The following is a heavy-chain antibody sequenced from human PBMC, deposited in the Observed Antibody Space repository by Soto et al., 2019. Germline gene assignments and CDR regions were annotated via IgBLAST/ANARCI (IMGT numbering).Heavy chain of an antibody. CDR3: VSDCSPGGCYSVYVGAA. J-gene: IGHJ5*02. D-gene: IGHD2-15*01. V-gene: IGHV1-69*01. Sequence: QAQLVQSGAAVKKPGSSVKVSCKASGGSISGYSFAWVRQAPGQGLEWMGVKPPIVTTADYAQKFQGRVTITTDESTNTAYMELTNLRSDDTAVYYCVSDCSPGGCYSVYVGAAWGQGTLVTVSS. CDR1: GGSISGYS. CDR2: KPPIVTTA.